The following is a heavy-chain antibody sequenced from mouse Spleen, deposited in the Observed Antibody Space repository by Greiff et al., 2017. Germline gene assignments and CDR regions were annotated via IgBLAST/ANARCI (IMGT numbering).Heavy chain of an antibody. J-gene: IGHJ4*01. CDR3: ARGLLLRYSMDY. CDR1: GYSFTGYF. V-gene: IGHV1-20*01. Sequence: EVQLQQSGPELVKPGDSVKISCKASGYSFTGYFMNWVMQSHGKSLEWIGRINPYNGDTFYNQKFKGKATLTVDKSSSTAHMELRSLTSEDSAVYYCARGLLLRYSMDYWGQGTSVTVSS. CDR2: INPYNGDT. D-gene: IGHD1-1*01.